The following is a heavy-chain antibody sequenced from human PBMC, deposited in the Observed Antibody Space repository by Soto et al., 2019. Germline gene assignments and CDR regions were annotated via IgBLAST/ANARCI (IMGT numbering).Heavy chain of an antibody. Sequence: ASVKVSCKASGYTFTSYAMHWVRQAPGQRLEWMGWINAGNGNTKYSQKFQGRVTITRDTSASTAYMELSSLRSEDTAVYYCARDRVATSVRSNWFDPWGQGTLVTDSS. V-gene: IGHV1-3*01. CDR1: GYTFTSYA. J-gene: IGHJ5*02. D-gene: IGHD2-15*01. CDR2: INAGNGNT. CDR3: ARDRVATSVRSNWFDP.